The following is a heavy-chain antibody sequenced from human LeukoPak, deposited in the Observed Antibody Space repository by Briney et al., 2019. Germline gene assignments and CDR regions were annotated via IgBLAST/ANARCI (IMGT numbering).Heavy chain of an antibody. D-gene: IGHD2-15*01. CDR2: IYYSGNT. Sequence: PSDTLSLTCTVSGGSISSGDYYWSWIRQPPGKGLEWIGYIYYSGNTYYNPSLRSRTSICPDTSKNVFSLKLTSVTAADTAVYYCARASPATVSFDIWGQGTLVTVSS. V-gene: IGHV4-30-4*02. J-gene: IGHJ3*02. CDR3: ARASPATVSFDI. CDR1: GGSISSGDYY.